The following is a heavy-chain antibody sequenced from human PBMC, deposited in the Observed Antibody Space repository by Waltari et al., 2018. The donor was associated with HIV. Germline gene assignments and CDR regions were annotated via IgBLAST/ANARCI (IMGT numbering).Heavy chain of an antibody. CDR3: ARDQNYGDGHRAFDY. V-gene: IGHV1-2*02. Sequence: QVQLVQSGAEVKKPGASVKVSCKASGYTFTGYYMHWVRQAPGQGLEWMGWINPNSGGTNYAQKFQGRVTMTRDTSISTAYMELSRLRSDDTAVYYCARDQNYGDGHRAFDYWGQGTLVTVSS. CDR2: INPNSGGT. CDR1: GYTFTGYY. D-gene: IGHD4-17*01. J-gene: IGHJ4*02.